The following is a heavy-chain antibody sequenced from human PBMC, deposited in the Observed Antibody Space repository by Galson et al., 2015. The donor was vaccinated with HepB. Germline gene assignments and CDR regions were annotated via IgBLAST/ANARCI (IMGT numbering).Heavy chain of an antibody. CDR1: GVFIGTYC. J-gene: IGHJ3*02. V-gene: IGHV4-59*01. CDR3: ARAATCVDGFDK. D-gene: IGHD1-1*01. CDR2: YFHVGNP. Sequence: SETLSLTCNVSGVFIGTYCWNWIRQPLGGRLEWIGSYFHVGNPNYNPSFKSRVTISVDTSKRQLSLMLKSVTAADTAVYFCARAATCVDGFDKWGQGTLVTV.